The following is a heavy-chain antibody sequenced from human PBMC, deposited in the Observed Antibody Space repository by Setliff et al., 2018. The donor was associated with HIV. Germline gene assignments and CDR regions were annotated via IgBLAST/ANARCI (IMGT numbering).Heavy chain of an antibody. Sequence: ASVKVSCKASGGTFSNYAISWVRQAPGQGLEWMGWINIGNGDTKYSQDFHDRVTISRDTPATTVYMELSSLRSDDMAVYYCARGWHSTSPNSYFDYWGQGSLVTVSS. CDR2: INIGNGDT. CDR3: ARGWHSTSPNSYFDY. D-gene: IGHD6-6*01. J-gene: IGHJ4*02. CDR1: GGTFSNYA. V-gene: IGHV1-3*03.